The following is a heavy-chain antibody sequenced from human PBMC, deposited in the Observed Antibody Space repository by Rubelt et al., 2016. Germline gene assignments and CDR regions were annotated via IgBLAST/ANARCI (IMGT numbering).Heavy chain of an antibody. J-gene: IGHJ4*02. CDR2: INPHSGDT. Sequence: QVQLVQSGSELKKPGASVKVSCKASGYSFATYPMNWVRQAPGHGLEWMGRINPHSGDTNYAQKFQGRVTMTRDTSISTSYMELIRLRSDDTAGDYCARRIVTAYYGNDYWGQGTLVTVSS. V-gene: IGHV1-2*06. CDR1: GYSFATYP. CDR3: ARRIVTAYYGNDY. D-gene: IGHD3-9*01.